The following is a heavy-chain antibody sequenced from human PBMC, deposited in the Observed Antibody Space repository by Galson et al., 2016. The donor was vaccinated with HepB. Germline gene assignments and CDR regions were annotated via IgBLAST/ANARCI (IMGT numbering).Heavy chain of an antibody. CDR2: IFYTGNT. D-gene: IGHD3-3*01. V-gene: IGHV4-59*01. J-gene: IGHJ5*01. CDR3: ARSPPSVDLWSGNGDWFDS. CDR1: GDSINGYS. Sequence: SETLSLTCIVSGDSINGYSWSWIRQPPGKGLQWIGYIFYTGNTNYNPSLKSRVTISLDTSKNQVSLKLPSVTAADTAVYYCARSPPSVDLWSGNGDWFDSWGPGTLVTVSS.